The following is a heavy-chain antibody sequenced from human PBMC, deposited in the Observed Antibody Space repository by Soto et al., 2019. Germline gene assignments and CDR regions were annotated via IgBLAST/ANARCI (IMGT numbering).Heavy chain of an antibody. Sequence: ASVKVSCKASGYTFTSYDINWVRQATGQGLEWKGWMNPKRGKTSYAKKLQGKVTKTRNTSISTAYMELSSLRSEDTAVYYCARDTYYYDSSGYNRYGMDVWGQGTTVTVSS. J-gene: IGHJ6*02. CDR1: GYTFTSYD. V-gene: IGHV1-8*01. CDR2: MNPKRGKT. D-gene: IGHD3-22*01. CDR3: ARDTYYYDSSGYNRYGMDV.